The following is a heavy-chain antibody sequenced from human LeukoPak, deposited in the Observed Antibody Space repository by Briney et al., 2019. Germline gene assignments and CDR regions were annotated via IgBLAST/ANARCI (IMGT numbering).Heavy chain of an antibody. D-gene: IGHD6-13*01. CDR2: INGDGSST. Sequence: PGGSLRLSCAASGFTFSSHWMHWVRQAPGKGPVWVSGINGDGSSTSYADSVKGRFTTSRDNAKNTLYLRMDSLRPEDTAVYYCARVVYSSSWYFDYWGQGILVTVSS. CDR1: GFTFSSHW. CDR3: ARVVYSSSWYFDY. J-gene: IGHJ4*02. V-gene: IGHV3-74*01.